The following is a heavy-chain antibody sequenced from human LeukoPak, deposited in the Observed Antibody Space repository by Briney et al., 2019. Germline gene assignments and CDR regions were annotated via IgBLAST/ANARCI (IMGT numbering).Heavy chain of an antibody. V-gene: IGHV3-23*01. Sequence: GGSLRLSCAASGFTSSSYAMSWVRQAPGKGLEWVSAISGSGGSTYYADSVKGRFTISRDNSKNTLYLQMNSLRAEDTAVYYCAKAGGFNRQFDYWGQGTLVTVSS. CDR1: GFTSSSYA. CDR3: AKAGGFNRQFDY. CDR2: ISGSGGST. J-gene: IGHJ4*02. D-gene: IGHD3-10*01.